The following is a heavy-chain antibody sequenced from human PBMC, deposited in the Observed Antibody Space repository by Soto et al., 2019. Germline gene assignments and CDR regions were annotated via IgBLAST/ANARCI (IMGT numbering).Heavy chain of an antibody. J-gene: IGHJ6*03. V-gene: IGHV4-39*01. D-gene: IGHD2-15*01. Sequence: QLQLQESGPGLVKPSETLSLTCTVPGDSISSSTYSWGWIRQPPGRGLGWIGRSYYSGRTYYNPALKSRVTISVDTSKNQFSLQLTSVTAADTAVYYCERLRPPTGVVVAATPASSYYYYYMDVWGKGTTVTVSS. CDR1: GDSISSSTYS. CDR2: SYYSGRT. CDR3: ERLRPPTGVVVAATPASSYYYYYMDV.